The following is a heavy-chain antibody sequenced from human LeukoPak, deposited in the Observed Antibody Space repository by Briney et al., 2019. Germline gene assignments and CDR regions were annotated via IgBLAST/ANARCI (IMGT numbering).Heavy chain of an antibody. CDR2: ISSSGSYI. Sequence: GSLRLSCTASGFTFSSYSMNWVRQAPGKGLEWVSSISSSGSYIYYADSVKGRFTISRDNAENSLYLQMNSLRAEDTAVYYCARIIGYYDGSGYGDYWGQGTLVTVSS. D-gene: IGHD3-22*01. J-gene: IGHJ4*02. CDR1: GFTFSSYS. CDR3: ARIIGYYDGSGYGDY. V-gene: IGHV3-21*01.